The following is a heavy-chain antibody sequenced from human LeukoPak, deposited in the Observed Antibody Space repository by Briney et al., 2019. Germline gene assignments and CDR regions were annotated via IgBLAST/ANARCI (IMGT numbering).Heavy chain of an antibody. J-gene: IGHJ3*02. Sequence: WQSLRTPAAPSGLTHRNYNRLWVEKPTTNSQKLDSAIGRHGDTYYAASVKGRFTISREYAKNSLYLQMNSLRVGDTAVYYCARVSLSTSGYDDALEIWGQGTVVTVSS. CDR2: IGRHGDT. D-gene: IGHD5-12*01. CDR3: ARVSLSTSGYDDALEI. V-gene: IGHV3-13*04. CDR1: GLTHRNYN.